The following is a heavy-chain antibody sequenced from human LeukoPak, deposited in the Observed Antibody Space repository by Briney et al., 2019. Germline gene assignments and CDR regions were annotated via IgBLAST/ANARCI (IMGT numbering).Heavy chain of an antibody. CDR2: ISGSGGST. Sequence: PGGSLRLSCAASGFTFSSYAMSWVRQAPGKGLEWVSAISGSGGSTYYADSVKGRFTISRDNSKNTLYPQMNSLRAKDTAVYYCGKDSSRYYFDSSGYYYYYWGQGTLVTVSS. D-gene: IGHD3-22*01. J-gene: IGHJ4*02. CDR1: GFTFSSYA. V-gene: IGHV3-23*01. CDR3: GKDSSRYYFDSSGYYYYY.